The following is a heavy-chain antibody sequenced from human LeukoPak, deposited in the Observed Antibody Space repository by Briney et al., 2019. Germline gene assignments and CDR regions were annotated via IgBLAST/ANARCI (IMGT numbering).Heavy chain of an antibody. J-gene: IGHJ5*02. CDR3: AKSSIAARKEDWFDP. Sequence: GGSLRLSCAASGLTFSSYGMHWVRQAPGKGLEWVAFIRYDGSNKYYADSVKGRFTISRDNSKNTLYLQMNSLRAGDTAVYYCAKSSIAARKEDWFDPWGQGTLVTVSS. CDR2: IRYDGSNK. D-gene: IGHD6-6*01. V-gene: IGHV3-30*02. CDR1: GLTFSSYG.